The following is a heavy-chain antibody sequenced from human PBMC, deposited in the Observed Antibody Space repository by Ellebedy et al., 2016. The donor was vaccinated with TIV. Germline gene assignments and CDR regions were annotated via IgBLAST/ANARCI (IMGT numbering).Heavy chain of an antibody. CDR2: IYSGGQT. V-gene: IGHV3-66*01. J-gene: IGHJ5*02. CDR3: ARGGAFGRP. D-gene: IGHD3-10*01. CDR1: GLTVSNIY. Sequence: GESLKISCAASGLTVSNIYMRWVRQAPGHGLEWVSLIYSGGQTYYAAPVKGRFTISRDNSKNTLHLQMNSRRAEDTAVYYCARGGAFGRPWGRGTLVTVSS.